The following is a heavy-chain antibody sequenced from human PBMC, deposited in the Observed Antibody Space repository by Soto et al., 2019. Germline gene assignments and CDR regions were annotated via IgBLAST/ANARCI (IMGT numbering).Heavy chain of an antibody. CDR1: GFTFSSYW. J-gene: IGHJ4*02. Sequence: EVQLVESGGGLVQPGGSLRLSCAASGFTFSSYWMSWVRQAPGKGLEWVANIKQDGSEKYYVDSVKGRFTISRDNAKNSLYLQMNSLRAEDTAVYCCARVAPIAAADYWGQGTLVTVSS. CDR3: ARVAPIAAADY. D-gene: IGHD6-13*01. V-gene: IGHV3-7*04. CDR2: IKQDGSEK.